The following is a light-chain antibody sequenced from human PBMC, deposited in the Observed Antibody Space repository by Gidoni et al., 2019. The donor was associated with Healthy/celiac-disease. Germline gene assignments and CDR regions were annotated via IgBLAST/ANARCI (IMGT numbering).Light chain of an antibody. CDR3: QQSYSTPPLT. J-gene: IGKJ4*01. CDR1: QSISSY. V-gene: IGKV1-39*01. Sequence: DIQMTQSPPSLSASVGDRVTITCRASQSISSYLNWYQQKPGKAPKLLIYAASSLQSGVPSRFSGSGSGTDFTLTISSLQPEDFATYYCQQSYSTPPLTFXGXTKVEIK. CDR2: AAS.